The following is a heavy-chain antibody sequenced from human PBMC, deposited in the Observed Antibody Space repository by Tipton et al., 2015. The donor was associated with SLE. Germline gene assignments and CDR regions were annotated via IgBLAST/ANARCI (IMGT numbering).Heavy chain of an antibody. V-gene: IGHV4-59*01. CDR3: ASVPGYYDSSGTDAFDI. D-gene: IGHD3-22*01. J-gene: IGHJ3*02. Sequence: TLSLTCTVSGGSISSYYWSWIRQPPGKGLEWIGYIYYSGSTNYNPSLKSRFTISVDTSKNQFSLKLSSVTAADTAVYYCASVPGYYDSSGTDAFDIWGQGTMVTVSS. CDR1: GGSISSYY. CDR2: IYYSGST.